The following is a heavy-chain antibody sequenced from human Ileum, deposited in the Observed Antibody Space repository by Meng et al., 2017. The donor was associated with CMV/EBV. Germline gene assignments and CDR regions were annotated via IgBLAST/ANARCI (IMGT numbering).Heavy chain of an antibody. V-gene: IGHV3-53*01. CDR1: GFAVTNSY. CDR3: VRHMYNFGVVTAIEN. D-gene: IGHD2-21*02. Sequence: GGSLRLSCAASGFAVTNSYMSWVRQAPGKGLEWVSVTYTGGSTFYSDSVKGRFTVSRDSFNNTLSLQMNSLRDEDTALYYCVRHMYNFGVVTAIENWGRGTQVTVSS. CDR2: TYTGGST. J-gene: IGHJ4*03.